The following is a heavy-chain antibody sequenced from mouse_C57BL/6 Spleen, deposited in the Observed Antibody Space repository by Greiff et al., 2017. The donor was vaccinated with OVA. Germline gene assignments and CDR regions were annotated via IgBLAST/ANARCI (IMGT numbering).Heavy chain of an antibody. CDR2: ISDGGSYT. CDR1: GFTFSSYA. CDR3: ARVYDYAGYAMDY. Sequence: EVMLVESGGGLVKPGGSLKLSCAASGFTFSSYAMSWVRQTPEKRLEWVATISDGGSYTYYPDNVKGRFTISRDNAKNNLYLQMSHLKSEDTAMYYCARVYDYAGYAMDYWGQGTSVTVSS. V-gene: IGHV5-4*03. J-gene: IGHJ4*01. D-gene: IGHD2-4*01.